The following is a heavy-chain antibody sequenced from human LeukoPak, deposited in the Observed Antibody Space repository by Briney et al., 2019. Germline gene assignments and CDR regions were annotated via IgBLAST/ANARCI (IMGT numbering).Heavy chain of an antibody. CDR2: IYYSGST. Sequence: SETLSLTCTVSGGSISSGDYYWSWIRQPPGKGLEWIGYIYYSGSTYYNPSLKSRVTISVDTSKNQFSLKLSSVTAADTAVYYCASTNSYGYSYYYGMDVWGQGTTVTVSS. V-gene: IGHV4-30-4*01. J-gene: IGHJ6*02. CDR1: GGSISSGDYY. D-gene: IGHD5-18*01. CDR3: ASTNSYGYSYYYGMDV.